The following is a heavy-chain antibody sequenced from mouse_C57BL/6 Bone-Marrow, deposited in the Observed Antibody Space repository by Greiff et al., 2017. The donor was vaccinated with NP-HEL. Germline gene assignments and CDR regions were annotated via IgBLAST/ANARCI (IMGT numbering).Heavy chain of an antibody. D-gene: IGHD2-4*01. CDR2: INPSNGGT. J-gene: IGHJ2*01. Sequence: QVQLQQPGTELVKPGASVKLSCKASGYTFTSYWMHWVKQRPGQGLEWIGNINPSNGGTNYNEKFKSKATLTVDKSSSTAYMQLSSLTSEDSAVYYCARWGTMITPHYFDDWGQGTTLTVSA. CDR1: GYTFTSYW. CDR3: ARWGTMITPHYFDD. V-gene: IGHV1-53*01.